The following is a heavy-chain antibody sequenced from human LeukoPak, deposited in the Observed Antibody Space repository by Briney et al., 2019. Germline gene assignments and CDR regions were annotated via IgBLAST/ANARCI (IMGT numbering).Heavy chain of an antibody. CDR2: INTDGSST. Sequence: PGGSLRLSCSASGFTFSSYGMHWVRQAPGKGLVWVSRINTDGSSTSYADSVKGRFTISRDNAKNTLYLQMNSLRAEDTAVYYCARVPVRYYYYYMDVWGKGTTVTVSS. D-gene: IGHD3-16*02. CDR3: ARVPVRYYYYYMDV. J-gene: IGHJ6*03. CDR1: GFTFSSYG. V-gene: IGHV3-74*01.